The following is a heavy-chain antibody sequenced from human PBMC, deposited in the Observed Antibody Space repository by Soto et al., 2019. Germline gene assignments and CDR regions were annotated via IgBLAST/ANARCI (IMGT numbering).Heavy chain of an antibody. J-gene: IGHJ6*02. CDR2: FNTGNGDT. CDR1: GYTFSTYG. CDR3: ARDLLPMDV. Sequence: ASVKVSCKASGYTFSTYGIHWVRQAPGQRLEWMGWFNTGNGDTKYSQKFQGRVTLTGDTSASTASMELSGLRSADTAVYYCARDLLPMDVWGQGTTVTVSS. V-gene: IGHV1-3*04.